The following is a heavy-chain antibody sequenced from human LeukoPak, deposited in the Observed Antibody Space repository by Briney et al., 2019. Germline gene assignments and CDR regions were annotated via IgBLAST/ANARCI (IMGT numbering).Heavy chain of an antibody. V-gene: IGHV4-39*07. CDR3: ARVKYSSGWFDP. CDR1: GGSISSSTYY. D-gene: IGHD6-19*01. J-gene: IGHJ5*02. Sequence: SETLSLTCTVSGGSISSSTYYWGWIRQPPGKGLEWIGSIYYSGSTYYNPSLKSRVTISVDTSKNQFSLKLSSVTAADTAVYYCARVKYSSGWFDPWGQGTLVTVSS. CDR2: IYYSGST.